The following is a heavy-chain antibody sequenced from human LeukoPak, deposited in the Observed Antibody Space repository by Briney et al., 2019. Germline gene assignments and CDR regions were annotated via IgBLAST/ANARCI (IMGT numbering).Heavy chain of an antibody. V-gene: IGHV3-30*18. CDR3: AKERWELLTGDY. CDR2: ISYDGSNK. Sequence: SLRLSCAASGFTFSSYGMHWVRQAPGKGLEWVAVISYDGSNKYYADSVKGRFTISRDNSKNTLYLQVNSLRAEDTAVYYCAKERWELLTGDYWGQGTLVTVSS. D-gene: IGHD1-26*01. J-gene: IGHJ4*02. CDR1: GFTFSSYG.